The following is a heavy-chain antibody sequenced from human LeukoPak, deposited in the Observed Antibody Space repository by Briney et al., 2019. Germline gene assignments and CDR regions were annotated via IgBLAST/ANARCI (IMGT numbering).Heavy chain of an antibody. CDR3: ARGRDYYAITGYHNGFDA. CDR2: ISPSGDST. Sequence: GASVKVSCKASGYTFTRYYMHWVRQAPGPGLEWMGIISPSGDSTSYAQQFQGRVTMTRDTSSRTVYLDLSGLRSEDTAVYYCARGRDYYAITGYHNGFDAWGQGTLATVSS. J-gene: IGHJ5*02. D-gene: IGHD3-22*01. CDR1: GYTFTRYY. V-gene: IGHV1-46*01.